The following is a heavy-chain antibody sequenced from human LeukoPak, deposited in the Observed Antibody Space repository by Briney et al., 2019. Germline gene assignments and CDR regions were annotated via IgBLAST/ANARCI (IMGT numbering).Heavy chain of an antibody. D-gene: IGHD6-13*01. CDR1: GFTFSSYA. J-gene: IGHJ4*02. V-gene: IGHV3-64*01. Sequence: PGGSLRLSCAASGFTFSSYAMHWVRQAPGKGLEYFSAISSNGGSTYYANSVKGRFTISRDNSKNTLYLQMGSLRAEDMAVYYCARSYSSSWYPAVDYWGQGTLVTVSS. CDR3: ARSYSSSWYPAVDY. CDR2: ISSNGGST.